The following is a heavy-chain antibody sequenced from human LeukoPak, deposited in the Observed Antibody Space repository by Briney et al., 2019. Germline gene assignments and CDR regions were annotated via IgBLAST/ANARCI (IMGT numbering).Heavy chain of an antibody. J-gene: IGHJ4*02. CDR2: ISSNGGST. V-gene: IGHV3-64D*06. Sequence: GGSLRLSCSASGFTFSRYAMHWVRQAPGKGLEYVSAISSNGGSTYYADSVKGRFTISRDNSRNTLHLQMSSLRVEDTAVYYCARDRAYKSFDYWGQGALVTVSS. CDR3: ARDRAYKSFDY. CDR1: GFTFSRYA. D-gene: IGHD3-16*01.